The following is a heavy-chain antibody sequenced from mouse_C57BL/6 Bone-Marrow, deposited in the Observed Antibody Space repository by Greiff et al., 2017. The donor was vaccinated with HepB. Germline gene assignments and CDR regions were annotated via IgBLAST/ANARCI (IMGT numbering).Heavy chain of an antibody. V-gene: IGHV1-69*01. CDR3: SRVGTTVVRGYSMDY. CDR1: GYTFTSYW. J-gene: IGHJ4*01. CDR2: IDPSDSYT. D-gene: IGHD1-1*01. Sequence: QVQLQQPGAELVMPGASVKLSCKASGYTFTSYWMHWVKQRPGQGLEWIGEIDPSDSYTNYNQKFKGKSTLTVDKSSSTAYMQLSSLTSEDSAVYDCSRVGTTVVRGYSMDYWGQGTSVTVSA.